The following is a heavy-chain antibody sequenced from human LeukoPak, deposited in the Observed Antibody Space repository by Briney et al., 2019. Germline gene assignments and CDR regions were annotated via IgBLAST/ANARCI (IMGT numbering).Heavy chain of an antibody. CDR2: ISSSSSYI. Sequence: GSLRLSCAASGFTFSSYSMNWVRQAPGKRLEWVSSISSSSSYIYYADSVKGRFTISRDNAKNSLYLQMNSLRAEDTAVYYCAREIVVVVAATDYYGMDVWGQGTTVTVSS. D-gene: IGHD2-15*01. CDR3: AREIVVVVAATDYYGMDV. CDR1: GFTFSSYS. V-gene: IGHV3-21*01. J-gene: IGHJ6*02.